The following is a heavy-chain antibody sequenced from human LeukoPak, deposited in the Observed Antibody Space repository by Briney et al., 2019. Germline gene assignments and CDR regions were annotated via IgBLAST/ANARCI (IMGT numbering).Heavy chain of an antibody. V-gene: IGHV3-74*01. CDR2: ISSDGSST. Sequence: GGSLRLSCVASGFTFSSYWMHWVRQAPGKGLVWVSRISSDGSSTSYADSVKGRFTISRDNAKNTVYLEMNSLRAEDTAVYYCARAWDVWGKGTTVTVSS. J-gene: IGHJ6*04. CDR1: GFTFSSYW. CDR3: ARAWDV.